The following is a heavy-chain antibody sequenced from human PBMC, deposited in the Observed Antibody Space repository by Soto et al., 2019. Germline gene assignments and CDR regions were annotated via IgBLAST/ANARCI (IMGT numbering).Heavy chain of an antibody. CDR3: ARGVMGELLFNTFHYGMDV. V-gene: IGHV1-18*04. Sequence: ASVKVSCKASGYTFTSYGISWVRQAPGQGLEWMGWISAYNGNTNYAQKLQGRVTMTTDTYTSTAYMELRSPRSDETAVYYCARGVMGELLFNTFHYGMDVWGPGTTVTVSS. J-gene: IGHJ6*02. D-gene: IGHD3-10*01. CDR1: GYTFTSYG. CDR2: ISAYNGNT.